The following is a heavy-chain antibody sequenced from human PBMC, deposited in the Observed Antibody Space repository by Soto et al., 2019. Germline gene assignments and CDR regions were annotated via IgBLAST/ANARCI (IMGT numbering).Heavy chain of an antibody. J-gene: IGHJ4*02. V-gene: IGHV2-5*02. Sequence: SRPTPVYPTQPLTLTCSFSGFSHPTQGVGVGWIRQSPGKALEWVALIYWDDDERYSPSLKSRLTITKDTSKNQVVLTMTNVDPVDTATYYCLHAMRDNFGYYYVFDYWGQGTLVTVSS. CDR2: IYWDDDE. CDR1: GFSHPTQGVG. CDR3: LHAMRDNFGYYYVFDY. D-gene: IGHD3-22*01.